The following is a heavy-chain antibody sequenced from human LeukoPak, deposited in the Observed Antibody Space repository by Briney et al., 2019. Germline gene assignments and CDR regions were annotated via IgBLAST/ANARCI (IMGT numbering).Heavy chain of an antibody. D-gene: IGHD6-19*01. CDR3: ARLVASTQWLVGAGDAFDI. CDR2: IYRNGDT. CDR1: GGSMNSHNW. Sequence: SETLSLTCAVSGGSMNSHNWWIWVRQPPGRGLEWIGEIYRNGDTNYNPSLKSRVTISQDKSKNQFSLRLNSMTAADTAVYYCARLVASTQWLVGAGDAFDIWGQGTMVTVSS. J-gene: IGHJ3*02. V-gene: IGHV4-4*02.